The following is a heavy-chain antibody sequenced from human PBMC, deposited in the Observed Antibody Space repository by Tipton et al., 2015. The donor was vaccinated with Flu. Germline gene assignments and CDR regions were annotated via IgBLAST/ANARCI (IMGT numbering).Heavy chain of an antibody. D-gene: IGHD2-2*01. CDR2: IYHSGTT. Sequence: TLSLTCSVSGGSISSGGSSWSWIRQPPGKGLEWIGYIYHSGTTYYNASLKSRAIISGDRSRNQFSLKLSSVTAADTAVYYCAREGGYSSRFSRIDTWGQGTLVIVS. CDR3: AREGGYSSRFSRIDT. CDR1: GGSISSGGSS. J-gene: IGHJ5*02. V-gene: IGHV4-30-2*01.